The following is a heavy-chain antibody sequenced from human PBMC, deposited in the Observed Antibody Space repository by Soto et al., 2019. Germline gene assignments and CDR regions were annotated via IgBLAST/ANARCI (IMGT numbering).Heavy chain of an antibody. CDR2: ISFDGTNK. D-gene: IGHD3-9*01. Sequence: GSLRLSFAASGFIFSTYAMHWVRQAPGKGLEWVAVISFDGTNKYYADSVKGRFTVSRDNSRNTLYLQMNSLTTEDTAVYYCSIPCSGYDVLTGKYLYYFHTIDVLGQGTTVTVSS. CDR3: SIPCSGYDVLTGKYLYYFHTIDV. J-gene: IGHJ6*02. V-gene: IGHV3-30*04. CDR1: GFIFSTYA.